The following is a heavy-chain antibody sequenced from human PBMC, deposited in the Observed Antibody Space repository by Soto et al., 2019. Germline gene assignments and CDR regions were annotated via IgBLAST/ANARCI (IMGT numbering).Heavy chain of an antibody. D-gene: IGHD4-17*01. V-gene: IGHV4-39*01. CDR3: ARPTSTGGWLDP. CDR2: IYYSGST. J-gene: IGHJ5*02. Sequence: PSETLSLTCTVSGGSISSSSYHWGWIRQPPGKGLEWIGSIYYSGSTYYNPSLKSRVTISVDTSKNQFSLKLSSVTAADTAVYYCARPTSTGGWLDPWGQGTLVTVSS. CDR1: GGSISSSSYH.